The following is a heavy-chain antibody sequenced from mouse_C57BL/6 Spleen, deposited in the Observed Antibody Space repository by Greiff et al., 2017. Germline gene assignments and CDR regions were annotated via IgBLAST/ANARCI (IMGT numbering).Heavy chain of an antibody. Sequence: QVQLQQPGAELVRPGSSVKLSCKASGYTFTSYWMDWVKQRPGQGLEWIGNIYPSDSETHYNQKFKDKATLTVDKSSSTAYMQLSSLTSEDSAVYYCARTPTVVGYAMDYWGQGTSVTVSS. CDR1: GYTFTSYW. J-gene: IGHJ4*01. V-gene: IGHV1-61*01. D-gene: IGHD1-1*01. CDR3: ARTPTVVGYAMDY. CDR2: IYPSDSET.